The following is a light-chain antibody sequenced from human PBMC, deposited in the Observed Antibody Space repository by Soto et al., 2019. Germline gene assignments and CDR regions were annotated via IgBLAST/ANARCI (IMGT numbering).Light chain of an antibody. CDR1: RSVSNY. Sequence: MEMTQSPSSLSAFVGDRATITCRASRSVSNYFNWHQHKPGKFPKLLIYSASILQSGVPTRFSDSGSGIDFSLTINSPQPEDFATYYCHQRDGTPLTFGGRTKIDIK. CDR3: HQRDGTPLT. V-gene: IGKV1-39*01. CDR2: SAS. J-gene: IGKJ4*01.